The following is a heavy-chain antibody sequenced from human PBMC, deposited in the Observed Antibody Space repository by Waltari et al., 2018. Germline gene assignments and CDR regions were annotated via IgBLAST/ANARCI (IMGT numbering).Heavy chain of an antibody. CDR2: IYPEDSDT. D-gene: IGHD3-22*01. J-gene: IGHJ4*02. V-gene: IGHV5-51*01. CDR3: ARGGTYYYDSSGYYDYFDY. Sequence: ELQLVQSGAEVKKHGESLKLLCKCPGYTFPIYRLRWVPQSLGKAREWMGIIYPEDSDTRYSPSFQGKVTISADKSISTAYLQWSSLKAADTAMYYCARGGTYYYDSSGYYDYFDYWGQGTLVTVSS. CDR1: GYTFPIYR.